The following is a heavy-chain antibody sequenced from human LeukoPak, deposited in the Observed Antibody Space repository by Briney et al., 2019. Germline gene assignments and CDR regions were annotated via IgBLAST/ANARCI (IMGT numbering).Heavy chain of an antibody. CDR2: ISSSSSYI. D-gene: IGHD6-6*01. CDR3: ARVGIEYSSSSPLDY. Sequence: KPGGSLRLFCAASGFTFSSYSMNWVRQAPGKGLEWVSSISSSSSYIYYADSVKGRFTISRDNAKNSLYLQMNSLRAEDTAVYYCARVGIEYSSSSPLDYWGQGTLVTVSS. J-gene: IGHJ4*02. V-gene: IGHV3-21*01. CDR1: GFTFSSYS.